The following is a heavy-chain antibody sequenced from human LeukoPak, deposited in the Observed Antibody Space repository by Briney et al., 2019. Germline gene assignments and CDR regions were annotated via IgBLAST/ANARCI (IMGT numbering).Heavy chain of an antibody. CDR1: GFTFSSYV. J-gene: IGHJ4*02. D-gene: IGHD1-26*01. V-gene: IGHV3-30-3*01. CDR2: VSYDGSNK. CDR3: ARDPVGGTPLYYFDY. Sequence: GGSLRLSCAASGFTFSSYVMHWVRQAPGKGLEWVVVVSYDGSNKYYANSVKGRFTISRDNSKNTLYLQMNSLRSEDTAVYYCARDPVGGTPLYYFDYWGQGTLVTVSS.